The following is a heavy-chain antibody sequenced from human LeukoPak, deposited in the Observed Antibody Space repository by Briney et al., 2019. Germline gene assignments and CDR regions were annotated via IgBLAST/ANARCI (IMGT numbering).Heavy chain of an antibody. CDR1: GFTFNSYG. J-gene: IGHJ5*02. Sequence: GGSLRLSCAVSGFTFNSYGMHWVRQAPGKGVEWVAAISHDGGKTYYGDSVKGRFTISRDNSENTLYLQMNSLRPEDTAMYYCAKDAGQWQNWNWFAPWGQGTLVIVSS. V-gene: IGHV3-30*18. CDR2: ISHDGGKT. D-gene: IGHD6-19*01. CDR3: AKDAGQWQNWNWFAP.